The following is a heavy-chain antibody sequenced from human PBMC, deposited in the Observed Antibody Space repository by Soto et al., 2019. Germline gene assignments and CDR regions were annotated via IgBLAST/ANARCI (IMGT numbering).Heavy chain of an antibody. D-gene: IGHD6-13*01. V-gene: IGHV4-39*01. Sequence: SETLSLTCTVSGGSISSSSYYWGWIRQPPGKGLEWIGSIYYSGSTYYNPSLKSRVTISVDTSKNQFSLKLSSVTAADTAGYYCARESSSWFDYWGQGTLVTVSS. J-gene: IGHJ4*02. CDR1: GGSISSSSYY. CDR3: ARESSSWFDY. CDR2: IYYSGST.